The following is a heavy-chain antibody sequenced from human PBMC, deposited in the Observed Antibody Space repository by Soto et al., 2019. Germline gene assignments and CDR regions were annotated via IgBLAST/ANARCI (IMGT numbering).Heavy chain of an antibody. J-gene: IGHJ5*02. Sequence: EVQVVESGGGLVQPGKSLRLSCAASGFLFINAWMNWVRQAPGKGLEWVGRIKSETGGGTTDYAAHVKGRFTIARDDSKNMLYLQMNSLKTEDTAVYYCTTTYTGGSFYTWGQGTLVTVSS. CDR3: TTTYTGGSFYT. CDR1: GFLFINAW. V-gene: IGHV3-15*07. CDR2: IKSETGGGTT. D-gene: IGHD1-26*01.